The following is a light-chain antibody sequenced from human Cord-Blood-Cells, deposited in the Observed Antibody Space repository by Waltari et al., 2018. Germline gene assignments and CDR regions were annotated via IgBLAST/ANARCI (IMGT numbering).Light chain of an antibody. CDR1: TIGSKS. Sequence: SSVLTQPPSVSVAPGKTARLTCGGTTIGSKSVHWYQQKPGQAPVLVIYYDSDRPSGIPEQFSGSNSGNTATLTISRVEAGDEADYYCQVWDSSSDHVVFGGGTKLTVL. CDR3: QVWDSSSDHVV. CDR2: YDS. J-gene: IGLJ2*01. V-gene: IGLV3-21*04.